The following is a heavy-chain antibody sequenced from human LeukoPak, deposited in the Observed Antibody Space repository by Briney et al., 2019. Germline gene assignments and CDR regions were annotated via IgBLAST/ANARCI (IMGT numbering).Heavy chain of an antibody. CDR2: INHRGST. D-gene: IGHD2-2*01. J-gene: IGHJ4*02. CDR1: GGSFSGYY. Sequence: SETLSLTCAVYGGSFSGYYWSWIRRPPGKGREWIGEINHRGSTNYNPSLKSRVTISVDTSKNQFSLKLSSVTAADTAVYYCARARGDIVVVPAAPFDYWGQGTLVTVSS. CDR3: ARARGDIVVVPAAPFDY. V-gene: IGHV4-34*01.